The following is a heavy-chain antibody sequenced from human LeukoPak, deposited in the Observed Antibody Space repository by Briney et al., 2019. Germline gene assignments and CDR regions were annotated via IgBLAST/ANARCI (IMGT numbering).Heavy chain of an antibody. D-gene: IGHD2-2*01. Sequence: GGSLRLSCVASGSTFSSYSVSWVRQAPGKGLEWVAYIKSSGSPIYYADSVKGRFTISRDNAKNSLYLQMNSLRAEDTAVYYCARDKLPAALNVYYFDYWGQGTLVTVSS. CDR1: GSTFSSYS. V-gene: IGHV3-48*04. J-gene: IGHJ4*02. CDR3: ARDKLPAALNVYYFDY. CDR2: IKSSGSPI.